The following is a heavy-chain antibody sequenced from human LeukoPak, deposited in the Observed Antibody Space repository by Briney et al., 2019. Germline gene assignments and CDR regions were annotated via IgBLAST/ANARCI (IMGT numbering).Heavy chain of an antibody. Sequence: PGGSLRLSCAASGFTFSSYAMSWVRQAPGKGLEWVSAISGSGGSTYYADSVKGRFTTSRDNSKNTLYLQMNSLRAEDTAVYYCAKLGYCSSTSCYGAYYYYMDVWGKGTTVTVSS. J-gene: IGHJ6*03. CDR1: GFTFSSYA. CDR3: AKLGYCSSTSCYGAYYYYMDV. D-gene: IGHD2-2*01. CDR2: ISGSGGST. V-gene: IGHV3-23*01.